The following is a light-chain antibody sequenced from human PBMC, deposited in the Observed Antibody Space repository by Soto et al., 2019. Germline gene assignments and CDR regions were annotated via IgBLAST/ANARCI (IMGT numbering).Light chain of an antibody. CDR2: AAS. V-gene: IGKV1-39*01. J-gene: IGKJ5*01. Sequence: DIQMTQSPSSLSASVGDRVTITCRASQSIGTYLKWYQQKPGKAPKLLIYAASNLQSGVPSRFSGSGSGTGFTLTISSLQPEDFATYYCHQNYSAPRTFGQGTRLEIK. CDR1: QSIGTY. CDR3: HQNYSAPRT.